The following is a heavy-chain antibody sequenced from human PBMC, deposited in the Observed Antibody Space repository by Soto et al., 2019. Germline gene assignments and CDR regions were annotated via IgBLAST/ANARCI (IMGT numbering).Heavy chain of an antibody. Sequence: PRGSLRLSCPASGILFHIYDMNWVRLAAGRGLEWVSSISSSPTHILYSGSVKGRFNISRDNGKNSLYLQMNSLRADVTAVYYCARDLQMATIRGGGYWGQGTQVTVSS. V-gene: IGHV3-21*06. CDR2: ISSSPTHI. J-gene: IGHJ4*02. D-gene: IGHD5-12*01. CDR1: GILFHIYD. CDR3: ARDLQMATIRGGGY.